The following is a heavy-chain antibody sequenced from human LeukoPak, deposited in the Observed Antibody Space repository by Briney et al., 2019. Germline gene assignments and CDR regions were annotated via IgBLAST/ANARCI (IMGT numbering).Heavy chain of an antibody. CDR1: GYSFTSHW. Sequence: GESLKISCKGSGYSFTSHWIGWVRQMLGKGLEWMGIIYPGDSETRYSPSFQGQVTISVDKSISTAYLQWSSLEASDTAMYYCARRYYYDSSGYYLAHDAFDIWAQGTMVTVSS. CDR2: IYPGDSET. D-gene: IGHD3-22*01. V-gene: IGHV5-51*01. CDR3: ARRYYYDSSGYYLAHDAFDI. J-gene: IGHJ3*02.